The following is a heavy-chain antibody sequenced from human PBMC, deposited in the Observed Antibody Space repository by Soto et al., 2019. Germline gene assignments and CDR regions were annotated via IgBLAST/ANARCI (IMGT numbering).Heavy chain of an antibody. Sequence: ASVKVSCKASGYTFSSYAMHWVRQAPGQRLEWMGWINAGYGNTKSSQKFQDGVTISRDTSASTAYMELTSLRSEDTAVYYCARDTGDGTFDFWGQGTLVTVSS. V-gene: IGHV1-3*01. CDR3: ARDTGDGTFDF. CDR2: INAGYGNT. J-gene: IGHJ4*02. CDR1: GYTFSSYA. D-gene: IGHD7-27*01.